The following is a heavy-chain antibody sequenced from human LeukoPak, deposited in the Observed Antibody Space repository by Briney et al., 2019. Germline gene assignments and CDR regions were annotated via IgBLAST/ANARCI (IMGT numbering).Heavy chain of an antibody. Sequence: SETLSLTCTVSGYSISSGYYWGWIRQPPGKGLEWIGSIYHSGSTYYNPSLKGRVTISVDTSKNQFSLKLSSVTAADTAVYYCARGPRTYYDSSGYSDYWGQGTLVTVSS. CDR1: GYSISSGYY. CDR2: IYHSGST. CDR3: ARGPRTYYDSSGYSDY. V-gene: IGHV4-38-2*02. J-gene: IGHJ4*02. D-gene: IGHD3-22*01.